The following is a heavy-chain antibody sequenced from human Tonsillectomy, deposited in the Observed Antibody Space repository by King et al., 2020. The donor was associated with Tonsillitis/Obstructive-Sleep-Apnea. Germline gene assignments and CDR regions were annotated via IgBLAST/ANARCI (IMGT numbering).Heavy chain of an antibody. V-gene: IGHV3-7*01. CDR3: ARDRKPKERGTDDDAGEI. Sequence: VQLVASGGALVQPGGSLRLSCAASGFTFSSYWLMWLRQAPGKGLEWVANINQDGNEKSFVDSVRGRFTISRDNAKNSLYLQMNNLRAEDTAGDYCARDRKPKERGTDDDAGEIGGQGTMGTGSS. CDR2: INQDGNEK. J-gene: IGHJ3*02. D-gene: IGHD3-16*01. CDR1: GFTFSSYW.